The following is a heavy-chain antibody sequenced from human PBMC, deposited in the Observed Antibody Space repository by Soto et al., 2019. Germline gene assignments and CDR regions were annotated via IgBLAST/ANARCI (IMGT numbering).Heavy chain of an antibody. CDR3: ARAESVIVVVNY. D-gene: IGHD3-22*01. Sequence: QVQLQQWGAGLLKPSETLSLTCAVYGGSFSGYYWSWIRQPPGKGLEWIGEINHSGNTNYIPSLKSRVTISVDTSKNQFSRKLSSVIAADTAVYYCARAESVIVVVNYWGQGTLVTVSS. J-gene: IGHJ4*02. CDR1: GGSFSGYY. V-gene: IGHV4-34*01. CDR2: INHSGNT.